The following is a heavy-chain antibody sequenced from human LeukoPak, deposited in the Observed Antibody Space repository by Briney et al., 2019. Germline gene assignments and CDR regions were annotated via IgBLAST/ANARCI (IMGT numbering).Heavy chain of an antibody. CDR3: ARSMVRGGYAFDI. V-gene: IGHV3-48*02. D-gene: IGHD3-10*01. CDR1: GFTFSSYW. CDR2: ISSSSSTI. J-gene: IGHJ3*02. Sequence: GGSLRLSCAASGFTFSSYWMHWVRQAPGKGLEWVSYISSSSSTIYYADSVKGRFTISRDNAKNSLYLQMNSLRDEDTAVYYCARSMVRGGYAFDIWGQGTMVTVSS.